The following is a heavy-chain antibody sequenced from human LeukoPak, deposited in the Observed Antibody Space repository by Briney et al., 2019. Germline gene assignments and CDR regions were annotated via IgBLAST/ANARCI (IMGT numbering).Heavy chain of an antibody. CDR2: IWYDGSNK. Sequence: GGPLRLSCAASGFTFSSYGMHWVRQAPGKGLEWVAVIWYDGSNKYYADSVKGRFTISRDNSKNTLYLQMNSLRAEDTAVYYCAKDSTARIYYYYMGVWGKGTTVTVSS. D-gene: IGHD4-17*01. J-gene: IGHJ6*03. CDR3: AKDSTARIYYYYMGV. CDR1: GFTFSSYG. V-gene: IGHV3-33*06.